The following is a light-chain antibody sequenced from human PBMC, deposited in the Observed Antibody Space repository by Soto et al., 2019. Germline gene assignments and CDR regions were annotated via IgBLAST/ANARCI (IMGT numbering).Light chain of an antibody. CDR2: GAS. CDR1: QSVDSN. Sequence: EIVMTQSPATLSVSTGERATLSCRASQSVDSNLAWYQQTPGQAPRLLIYGASTRATGIPARFSGSGSGTEFTLTISSLQSEDFAVYYCQQYDNWLGTFGQGTKVDI. V-gene: IGKV3D-15*01. J-gene: IGKJ1*01. CDR3: QQYDNWLGT.